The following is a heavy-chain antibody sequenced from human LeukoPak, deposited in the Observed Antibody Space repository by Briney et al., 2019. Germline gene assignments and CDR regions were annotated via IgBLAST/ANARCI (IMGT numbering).Heavy chain of an antibody. CDR2: INPSGGST. V-gene: IGHV1-46*01. D-gene: IGHD1-1*01. CDR1: GYAFTSYY. CDR3: ARFTGQIDWYFDL. J-gene: IGHJ2*01. Sequence: EASVKVSCKASGYAFTSYYMHWVRQAPGQGLEWMGIINPSGGSTSYAQKFQGRVTMTRDTSTSTVYMELSSLRSEDTAVYYCARFTGQIDWYFDLWGRGTLVTVSS.